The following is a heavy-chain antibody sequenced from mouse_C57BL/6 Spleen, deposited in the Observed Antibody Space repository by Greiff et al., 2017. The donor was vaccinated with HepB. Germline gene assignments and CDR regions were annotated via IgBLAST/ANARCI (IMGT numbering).Heavy chain of an antibody. CDR2: IYPGSGSP. CDR3: ARGIYYGNRFDY. J-gene: IGHJ2*01. CDR1: GYTFTSYW. V-gene: IGHV1-55*01. Sequence: QVQLQQPGAELVKPGASVKMSCKASGYTFTSYWITWVKQRPGQGLEWIGDIYPGSGSPNYNEKFKSKATLTVDTSSSTAYMQLSSLTSEDSAVYYCARGIYYGNRFDYWGQGTTLTVSS. D-gene: IGHD2-1*01.